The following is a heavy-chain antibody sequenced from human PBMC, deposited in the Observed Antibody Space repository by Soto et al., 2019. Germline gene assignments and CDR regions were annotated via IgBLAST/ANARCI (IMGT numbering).Heavy chain of an antibody. D-gene: IGHD2-15*01. V-gene: IGHV4-39*01. Sequence: ETLSLTCSVSGDSISISSDYWGWVRQPPGKGLEWIGSIHYSGSTHYNPSLQSRVTISGDASKKQFSLKLGSVTAADTAMYYCASTKDETLYFDYWGQGNLVTVSS. CDR3: ASTKDETLYFDY. CDR1: GDSISISSDY. CDR2: IHYSGST. J-gene: IGHJ4*02.